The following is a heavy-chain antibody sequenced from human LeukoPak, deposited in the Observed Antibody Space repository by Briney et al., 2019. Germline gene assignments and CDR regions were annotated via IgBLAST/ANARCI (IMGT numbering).Heavy chain of an antibody. CDR3: ARVPGYYYYDTLGAG. CDR2: IYYSGST. V-gene: IGHV4-31*03. J-gene: IGHJ4*02. D-gene: IGHD3-22*01. CDR1: GGSISSGGYY. Sequence: SETLSLTCTVSGGSISSGGYYWSWIRQHPGKGLEWIGYIYYSGSTYYNPSLKSRVTISVDTSKNQFSLKLSSVTAADTAVYYCARVPGYYYYDTLGAGWGQGTLVTVSS.